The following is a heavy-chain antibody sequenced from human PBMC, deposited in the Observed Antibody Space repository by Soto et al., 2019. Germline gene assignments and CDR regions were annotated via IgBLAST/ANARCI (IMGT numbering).Heavy chain of an antibody. V-gene: IGHV4-31*03. J-gene: IGHJ5*02. CDR3: ARDPAP. CDR1: GGSITRGGYY. CDR2: IYNSGTT. Sequence: QVQLQESGPGLVKPSETLSLTCTVSGGSITRGGYYWSWIRQHPGKGLEWIGYIYNSGTTYYNPSXXSXXNISVDTSQNQFSLKLTSVTAADTAVYYCARDPAPWGQGTLVTVSS.